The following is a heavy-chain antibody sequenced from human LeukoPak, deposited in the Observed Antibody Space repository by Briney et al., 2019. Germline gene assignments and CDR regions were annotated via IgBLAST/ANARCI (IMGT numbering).Heavy chain of an antibody. CDR1: GGSFSGYY. D-gene: IGHD2-2*01. V-gene: IGHV4-34*01. Sequence: SSETLSLTCAVYGGSFSGYYWSWIRQPPGKGLEWIGEINHSGSTNYNPSLKSRVTISVDTSKNQFSLKLSSVTAADTAVYYCARPPPAAKRAPSPRPRNPYYYYMDVWGKGTTVTVSS. CDR3: ARPPPAAKRAPSPRPRNPYYYYMDV. J-gene: IGHJ6*03. CDR2: INHSGST.